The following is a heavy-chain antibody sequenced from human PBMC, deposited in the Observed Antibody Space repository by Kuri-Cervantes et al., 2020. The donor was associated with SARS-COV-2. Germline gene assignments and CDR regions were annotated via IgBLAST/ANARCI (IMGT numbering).Heavy chain of an antibody. D-gene: IGHD2-15*01. J-gene: IGHJ5*02. CDR2: IYDDDTT. CDR1: GFIFSSYY. CDR3: ATKDGVASPP. Sequence: GGSLRLSCAVSGFIFSSYYMDWVRLAPGKRLEWVSIIYDDDTTDYADSVKGRFTISRDNSKNTLYLQMNNLRAEDTAVYYCATKDGVASPPWGPGTLTTVSS. V-gene: IGHV3-53*01.